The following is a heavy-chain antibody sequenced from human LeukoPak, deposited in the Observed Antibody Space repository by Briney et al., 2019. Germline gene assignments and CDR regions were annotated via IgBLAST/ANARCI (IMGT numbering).Heavy chain of an antibody. D-gene: IGHD3-22*01. J-gene: IGHJ5*02. V-gene: IGHV1-46*01. CDR2: INPSGGST. Sequence: ASVKVSCKASGGTFSSYAISWVRQAPGQGLEWMGIINPSGGSTSYAQKFQGRVTMTRDTSTSTVYMELSSLRSEDTAVYYCARDSLSPRIVNWFDPWGQGTLVTVSS. CDR1: GGTFSSYA. CDR3: ARDSLSPRIVNWFDP.